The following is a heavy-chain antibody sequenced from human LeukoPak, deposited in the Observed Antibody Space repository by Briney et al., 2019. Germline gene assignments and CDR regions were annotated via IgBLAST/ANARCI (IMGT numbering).Heavy chain of an antibody. D-gene: IGHD5-18*01. Sequence: PGGSLRLSCAASGFTFSSYSMNWVRPAPGKGLEWVSSISSSSSYIYHAESVKGRFTISRDNAKNSLYLQMNSLRAEDTAVYYCARDAGYRFDYWGQGTLVTVSS. CDR3: ARDAGYRFDY. J-gene: IGHJ4*02. CDR2: ISSSSSYI. V-gene: IGHV3-21*01. CDR1: GFTFSSYS.